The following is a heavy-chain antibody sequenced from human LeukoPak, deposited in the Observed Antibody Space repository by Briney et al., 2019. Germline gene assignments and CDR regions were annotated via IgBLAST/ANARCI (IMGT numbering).Heavy chain of an antibody. D-gene: IGHD2-2*01. V-gene: IGHV4-4*07. CDR1: GGSISSYY. CDR3: ARGLVCSSTSCARNGINYFDY. CDR2: IYTSGIT. Sequence: IPSETLSLTCTVSGGSISSYYWSWIRQPAGKGLEWIGRIYTSGITNYNPSLKSRVTISVDKSKDQFSLKLSSVTAADTAVYYCARGLVCSSTSCARNGINYFDYWGQGTLVTVSS. J-gene: IGHJ4*02.